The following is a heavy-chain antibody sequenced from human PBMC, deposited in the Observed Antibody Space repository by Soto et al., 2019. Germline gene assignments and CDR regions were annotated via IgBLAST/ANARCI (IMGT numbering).Heavy chain of an antibody. CDR3: ARGKGIGWYESSDY. CDR2: IYRDGST. CDR1: GFTVSISY. D-gene: IGHD6-19*01. J-gene: IGHJ4*02. Sequence: EVQLVESGGGLIQPGESLRLSCAASGFTVSISYMSWVRQAPGKGLEWVSTIYRDGSTYYADSVEGRFTISRDNSKNILYLQMNSLRAEDTATYYCARGKGIGWYESSDYWGQGTLVTVSS. V-gene: IGHV3-53*01.